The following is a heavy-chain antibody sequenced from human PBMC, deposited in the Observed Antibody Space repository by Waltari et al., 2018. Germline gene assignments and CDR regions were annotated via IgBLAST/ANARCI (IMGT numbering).Heavy chain of an antibody. Sequence: QVQLVESGGGVVQPGRSLRLSCAASGFTFSSYGMHWVRQAPGKGLEWVAVIWYDGSNKYYADSVKGRFTISRDNSKNTLYLQMNSLRAEDTAVYYCARGDSSLTVGYYYYGMDVWGQGTTVTVSS. CDR1: GFTFSSYG. CDR3: ARGDSSLTVGYYYYGMDV. V-gene: IGHV3-33*01. CDR2: IWYDGSNK. J-gene: IGHJ6*02. D-gene: IGHD6-6*01.